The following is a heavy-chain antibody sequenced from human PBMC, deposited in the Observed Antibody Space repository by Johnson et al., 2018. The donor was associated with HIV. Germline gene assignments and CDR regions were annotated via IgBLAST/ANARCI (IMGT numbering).Heavy chain of an antibody. CDR2: ISYDGRTK. CDR3: ARLRGSSAWRDAFDI. D-gene: IGHD6-6*01. V-gene: IGHV3-30*03. CDR1: GFTFRSYW. J-gene: IGHJ3*02. Sequence: QVQLVESGGGLVQRGGSLRLSCAASGFTFRSYWMSWVRQAPGKGLEWVAVISYDGRTKYYADSVKGRFTISRENAKNSVYLQMNSLRAEDTAVYYCARLRGSSAWRDAFDIWGQGTMVTVSS.